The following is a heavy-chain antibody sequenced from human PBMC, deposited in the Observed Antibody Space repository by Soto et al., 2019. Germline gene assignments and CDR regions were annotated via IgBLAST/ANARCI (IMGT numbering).Heavy chain of an antibody. CDR1: GYTFTGCY. Sequence: GASVKVSCKASGYTFTGCYMHWVRQAPGQGLEWMGWINPNSGGTNYAQKFQGRVTMTRDTSISTAYMELSRLRSDDTAVYYCARGVVPAEILPRHWFEPWGKGTLVTVSS. J-gene: IGHJ5*02. D-gene: IGHD2-2*01. CDR3: ARGVVPAEILPRHWFEP. V-gene: IGHV1-2*02. CDR2: INPNSGGT.